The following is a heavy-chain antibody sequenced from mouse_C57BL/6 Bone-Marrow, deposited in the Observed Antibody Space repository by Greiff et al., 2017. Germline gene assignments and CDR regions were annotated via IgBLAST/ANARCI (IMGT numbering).Heavy chain of an antibody. CDR3: ARCNYSRAWFAY. D-gene: IGHD2-5*01. CDR1: GFNIKNTY. CDR2: IDPANGNT. J-gene: IGHJ3*01. V-gene: IGHV14-3*01. Sequence: EVQLVESVAELVRPGASVKLSCTASGFNIKNTYMHWVKQRPEQGLEWIGRIDPANGNTKYAPKFQGKATITADTSSNTAYMQLKSLTSEDSAVYYCARCNYSRAWFAYWGQGTLVTVSA.